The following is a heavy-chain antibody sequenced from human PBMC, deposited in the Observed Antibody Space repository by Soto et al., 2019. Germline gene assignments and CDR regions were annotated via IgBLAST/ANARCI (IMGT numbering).Heavy chain of an antibody. CDR1: GFTFSEYA. CDR2: ITASGDGT. D-gene: IGHD1-1*01. V-gene: IGHV3-23*01. Sequence: PGGSLRLSCAASGFTFSEYAMGWVRQAPGKGLEWVAVITASGDGTNYVDSVKGRFTISRDSSKSTLFLQMSSLRAEDTAVYYCGATWNLDYWGPGTLVTVSS. CDR3: GATWNLDY. J-gene: IGHJ4*02.